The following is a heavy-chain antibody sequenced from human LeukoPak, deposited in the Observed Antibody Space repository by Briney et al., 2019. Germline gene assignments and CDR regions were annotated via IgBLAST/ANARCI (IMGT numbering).Heavy chain of an antibody. D-gene: IGHD2-2*01. J-gene: IGHJ4*02. CDR1: GYTFTSYD. Sequence: ASLKVSCKASGYTFTSYDINGVRQDPGQGLWWIGWMNPNSGNTGYAQKFQGRVTMTRYTSISTAYMELSSLRSEDTAVYYWARRKSSTSPLEPIDYWGQGTLVTVSS. V-gene: IGHV1-8*01. CDR3: ARRKSSTSPLEPIDY. CDR2: MNPNSGNT.